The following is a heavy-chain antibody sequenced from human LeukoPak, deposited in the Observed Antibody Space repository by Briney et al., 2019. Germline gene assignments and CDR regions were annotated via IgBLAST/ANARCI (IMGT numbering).Heavy chain of an antibody. CDR2: ISDDGSNK. CDR1: GFTFDTYA. V-gene: IGHV3-30-3*01. D-gene: IGHD4-17*01. Sequence: GGSLRLSCAASGFTFDTYAMHWVRQAPGKGLEWVAVISDDGSNKLYADSVKGRFTISRDNAKNTLYLQMNSLRAEDTAVYYCTTDVSNLGDYGDYGDYWGQGTLVTVSS. CDR3: TTDVSNLGDYGDYGDY. J-gene: IGHJ4*02.